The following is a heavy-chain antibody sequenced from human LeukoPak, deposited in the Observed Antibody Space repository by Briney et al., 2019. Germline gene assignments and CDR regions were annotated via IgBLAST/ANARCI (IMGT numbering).Heavy chain of an antibody. J-gene: IGHJ4*02. D-gene: IGHD1-1*01. Sequence: GGSLRLSCAASGFTFSDYYMSWIRQAPGKGLEWVSYISSSGSTIYYADSVKGRFTISRDNAKNSLYLQMNRLRAEDTAVYYCARERQLERLTFGKEGSAFDYWGQGTLVTVSS. CDR3: ARERQLERLTFGKEGSAFDY. CDR1: GFTFSDYY. CDR2: ISSSGSTI. V-gene: IGHV3-11*04.